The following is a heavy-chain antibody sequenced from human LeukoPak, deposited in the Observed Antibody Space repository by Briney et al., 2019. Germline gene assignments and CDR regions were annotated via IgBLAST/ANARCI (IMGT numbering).Heavy chain of an antibody. Sequence: GASVKVSCKASGYIFTNYYMYWVRQAPGQGLEWMGIINPSGTTTYAQKFQGRVTMTRDTSTSTVYMELSSLRSEDTAVYYCAGGLPATFDFWGQGTLVTVSS. V-gene: IGHV1-46*03. CDR1: GYIFTNYY. CDR2: INPSGTT. CDR3: AGGLPATFDF. D-gene: IGHD2-2*01. J-gene: IGHJ4*02.